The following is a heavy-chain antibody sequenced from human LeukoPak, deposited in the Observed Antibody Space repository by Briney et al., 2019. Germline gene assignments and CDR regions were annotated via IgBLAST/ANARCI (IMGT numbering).Heavy chain of an antibody. CDR1: GFTFSSYA. Sequence: PGGSLRLSCAASGFTFSSYAMHWVRQAPGKGLEWVSVIYSGGSTYYADSVKGRFTISRDNSKNTLYLQMNSLRAEDTAVYYCARELTTYYYDSSGYSDYWGQGTLVTVSS. CDR3: ARELTTYYYDSSGYSDY. D-gene: IGHD3-22*01. J-gene: IGHJ4*02. V-gene: IGHV3-66*01. CDR2: IYSGGST.